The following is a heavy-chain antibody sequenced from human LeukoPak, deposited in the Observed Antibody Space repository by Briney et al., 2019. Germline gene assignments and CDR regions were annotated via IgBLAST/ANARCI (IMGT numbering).Heavy chain of an antibody. Sequence: GGSLRLSCAASGFTSSSYAMSWVRQAPGKGLEWVSAISGSGGSTYYAESVKGRCTISRDNSKKTLFLQMNSLRAEDTAVYYCAKGSNNYPDNFDYWGQGTLVTVSS. D-gene: IGHD1-1*01. CDR2: ISGSGGST. V-gene: IGHV3-23*01. J-gene: IGHJ4*02. CDR3: AKGSNNYPDNFDY. CDR1: GFTSSSYA.